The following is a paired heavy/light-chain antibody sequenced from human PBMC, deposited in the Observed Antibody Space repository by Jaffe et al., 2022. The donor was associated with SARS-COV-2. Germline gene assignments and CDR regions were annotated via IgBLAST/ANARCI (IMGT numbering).Heavy chain of an antibody. Sequence: QVQLQESGPGLVKPSQTLSLICTVSGGSISSGGYSWHWIRQHPGKGLEWIGYIEHNGRTNYNPSLKSRVAISLDTSENQLSLKLSSVTAADTAVYYCAGDNNVSGMGSYDYWGQGTLVTVSS. D-gene: IGHD3-10*01. CDR1: GGSISSGGYS. J-gene: IGHJ4*02. CDR3: AGDNNVSGMGSYDY. V-gene: IGHV4-31*03. CDR2: IEHNGRT.
Light chain of an antibody. CDR2: WAS. V-gene: IGKV4-1*01. J-gene: IGKJ2*01. CDR3: QQYYSLPYT. CDR1: QSVLYSSNNKNF. Sequence: DIVMTQSPDSLAVSLGERATINCKSSQSVLYSSNNKNFLTWYQQKPGQPPKLLIYWASARESGVPDRFSGSGSGTDFTLTISSLQAEDVAVYYCQQYYSLPYTFGQGTKLEIK.